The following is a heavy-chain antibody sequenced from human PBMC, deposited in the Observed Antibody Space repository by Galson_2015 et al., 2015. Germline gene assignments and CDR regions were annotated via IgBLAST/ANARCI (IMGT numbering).Heavy chain of an antibody. V-gene: IGHV3-30-3*01. J-gene: IGHJ4*02. CDR2: ISYDGTNK. D-gene: IGHD6-19*01. CDR3: ARDRAAVAAKDPYFDY. CDR1: GFTFSISA. Sequence: SLRLSCAASGFTFSISAMHWVRQAPGKGLEWVSVISYDGTNKNYADSVKGRFTISRDNSKNTLYLQMNSLRAEDTAVYYCARDRAAVAAKDPYFDYCGQGTLVTVSS.